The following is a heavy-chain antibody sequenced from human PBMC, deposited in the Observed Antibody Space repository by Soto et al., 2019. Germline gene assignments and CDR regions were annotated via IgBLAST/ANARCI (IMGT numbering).Heavy chain of an antibody. V-gene: IGHV3-7*01. Sequence: QLVESGGGLVQPGGSLRLSCAASGFVFGNYWMAWARQAPGKGLEWVAVIRQDGSETHYVGSVRGRFTISRDNAKNSLYLQMNSLGVDDTAVYCCTRDWDSWGQGTLVTVSS. J-gene: IGHJ4*02. CDR2: IRQDGSET. CDR1: GFVFGNYW. CDR3: TRDWDS.